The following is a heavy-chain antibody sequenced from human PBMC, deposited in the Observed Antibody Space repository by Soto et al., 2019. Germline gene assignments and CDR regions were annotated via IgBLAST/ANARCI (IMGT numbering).Heavy chain of an antibody. D-gene: IGHD6-13*01. J-gene: IGHJ5*02. V-gene: IGHV1-8*01. Sequence: QVQLVQSGAEVKKPGASVKVSCKASGYTFTSYDINWVRQATGQRLEWMGWMNPNSGNTGYAQKFQGRVTMTRNTPTSTAYLELSSLRSDDTAVYYCARERSAAGTGWFDPWGQGTLVTVPS. CDR3: ARERSAAGTGWFDP. CDR2: MNPNSGNT. CDR1: GYTFTSYD.